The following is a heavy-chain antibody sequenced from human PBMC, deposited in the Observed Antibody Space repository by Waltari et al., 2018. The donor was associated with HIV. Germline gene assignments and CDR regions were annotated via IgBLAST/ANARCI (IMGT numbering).Heavy chain of an antibody. CDR1: GDSITANY. J-gene: IGHJ4*02. D-gene: IGHD5-12*01. V-gene: IGHV4-59*01. Sequence: QVQLQESGTGLVKPSEPLSLTCNVSGDSITANYWNWIRQPPGKEPEWIGYISYSGITNYTPSLKSRVSMSLVSSKSQFSLKLRSVTALDTAVYYCARGRRWLQFHGHYYFDYWGQGILVTVSS. CDR3: ARGRRWLQFHGHYYFDY. CDR2: ISYSGIT.